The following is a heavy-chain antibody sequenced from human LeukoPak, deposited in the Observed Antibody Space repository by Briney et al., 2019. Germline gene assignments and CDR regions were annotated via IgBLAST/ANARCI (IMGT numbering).Heavy chain of an antibody. CDR1: GGSFSGYY. Sequence: SETLSLTCAVYGGSFSGYYWSWIRQPPGKGLEWIGEINHSGSTNYNPSLKSRVTISVDTSKNQFSLKLSSVTAADTAVYYCARVYSRDVAAAGRAYFDYWGQGTLVTVSS. CDR3: ARVYSRDVAAAGRAYFDY. V-gene: IGHV4-34*01. J-gene: IGHJ4*02. D-gene: IGHD6-13*01. CDR2: INHSGST.